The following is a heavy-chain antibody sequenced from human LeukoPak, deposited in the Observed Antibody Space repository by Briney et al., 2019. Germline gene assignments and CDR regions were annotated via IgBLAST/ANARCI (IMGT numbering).Heavy chain of an antibody. D-gene: IGHD5-12*01. CDR3: ARAGYSGFDFNFDY. V-gene: IGHV4-31*03. CDR1: GVSVTIGGHY. CDR2: IFHTGST. J-gene: IGHJ4*02. Sequence: SETLSLTCTVSGVSVTIGGHYWSWIRQHPGKGLEWIGYIFHTGSTYYNPSLKSRISISLDTSKNQFYLKLSSVTAADTAVYYCARAGYSGFDFNFDYWGQGTLVTVSS.